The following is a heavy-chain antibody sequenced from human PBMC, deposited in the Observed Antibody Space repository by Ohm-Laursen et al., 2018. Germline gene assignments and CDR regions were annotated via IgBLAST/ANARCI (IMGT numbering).Heavy chain of an antibody. CDR2: ISPYSGQT. Sequence: SSVKVSCKASGYTFTSYDIDWVPQATGQGLEWMGWISPYSGQTKYALKLQGRVTMTTDTSTSTAYMDVRGLRSDDTAVYYCARGDTYGFDYWGQGTLVTVSS. J-gene: IGHJ4*02. CDR1: GYTFTSYD. D-gene: IGHD3-10*01. V-gene: IGHV1-18*01. CDR3: ARGDTYGFDY.